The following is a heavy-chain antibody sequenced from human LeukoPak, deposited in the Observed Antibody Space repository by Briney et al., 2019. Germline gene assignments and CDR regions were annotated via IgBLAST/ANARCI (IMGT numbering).Heavy chain of an antibody. CDR1: GYTFTSYD. V-gene: IGHV1-8*01. D-gene: IGHD3-10*01. CDR2: MNPNSGNT. Sequence: GASVKVSCKASGYTFTSYDINWVRQATGQGLEWMGWMNPNSGNTGYAQKFQGRVTMTRDTSTSTAYMELRGLISEDTAVYYCVRDGEGVAISVNYWFDPWGQGTLVTVSS. J-gene: IGHJ5*02. CDR3: VRDGEGVAISVNYWFDP.